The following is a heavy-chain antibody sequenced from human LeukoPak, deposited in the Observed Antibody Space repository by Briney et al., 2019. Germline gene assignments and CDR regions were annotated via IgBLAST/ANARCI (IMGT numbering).Heavy chain of an antibody. CDR3: ARWSGYEKDYYYYYMDV. J-gene: IGHJ6*03. CDR2: MNPNSGNT. CDR1: GYTFTSSD. Sequence: ASVKVSCKASGYTFTSSDINWVRQATGQGLEWMGWMNPNSGNTGYAQKFQGRVTMSRNTSISTAYLELSSLRSEDTAVYYCARWSGYEKDYYYYYMDVWGKGTTVTVSS. V-gene: IGHV1-8*01. D-gene: IGHD5-12*01.